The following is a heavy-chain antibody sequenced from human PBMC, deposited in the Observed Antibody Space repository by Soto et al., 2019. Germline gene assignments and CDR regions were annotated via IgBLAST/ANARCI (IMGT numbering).Heavy chain of an antibody. V-gene: IGHV3-21*06. CDR2: ISSSCSYI. Sequence: GGSLRLSCAASGFTFSSYSMNWVRQAPGKGLEWVSSISSSCSYIYYAVSVKGRFTISRDNAKNSLYLQMNSLRAEDTAVYYCARESITIFGVVIGLIDYWGQGTLVTVSS. D-gene: IGHD3-3*01. J-gene: IGHJ4*02. CDR3: ARESITIFGVVIGLIDY. CDR1: GFTFSSYS.